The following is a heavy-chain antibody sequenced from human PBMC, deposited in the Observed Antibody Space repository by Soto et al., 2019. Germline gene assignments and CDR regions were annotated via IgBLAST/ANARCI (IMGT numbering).Heavy chain of an antibody. CDR1: GFTVGRHD. CDR2: IQSGGAT. J-gene: IGHJ4*02. D-gene: IGHD5-12*01. V-gene: IGHV3-53*01. CDR3: VRVLYDSGVVDF. Sequence: GGSLRLSCLVSGFTVGRHDMAWVRQAPGKGLEWASIIQSGGATYYPDSAQGRFTISRDNSKNTVYLQMNSLRVEDTGVYSCVRVLYDSGVVDFWGQGSLITVS.